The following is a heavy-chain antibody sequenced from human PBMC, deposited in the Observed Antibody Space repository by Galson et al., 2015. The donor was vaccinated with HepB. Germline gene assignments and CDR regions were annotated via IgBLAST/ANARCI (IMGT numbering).Heavy chain of an antibody. V-gene: IGHV4-59*08. J-gene: IGHJ1*01. CDR1: GGSISSYY. D-gene: IGHD1-14*01. CDR2: IYDSGNT. Sequence: ETLSLTCTVSGGSISSYYWSWIRQPPGKGLEWIGYIYDSGNTNYNPSLKSRVTISVDTSKNQFSLKLNSVTAADTAVYYCARHLPEPALRIGFQHWGQGTLVTVSS. CDR3: ARHLPEPALRIGFQH.